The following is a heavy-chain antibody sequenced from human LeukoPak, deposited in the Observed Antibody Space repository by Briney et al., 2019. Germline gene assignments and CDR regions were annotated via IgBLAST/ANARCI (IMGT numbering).Heavy chain of an antibody. D-gene: IGHD3-9*01. V-gene: IGHV2-5*02. J-gene: IGHJ3*02. CDR1: GFSLSTSGVG. CDR2: IYWDDDK. Sequence: SGPTLVKPPQTLTLTCTFSGFSLSTSGVGVGWIRQPPGNALEWLALIYWDDDKRYSPSLKTRLTITKDTSKNQVVLTMTNMDPVDTATYYCAHSGYDILTGPGPRAFDIWGQGKMVTVSS. CDR3: AHSGYDILTGPGPRAFDI.